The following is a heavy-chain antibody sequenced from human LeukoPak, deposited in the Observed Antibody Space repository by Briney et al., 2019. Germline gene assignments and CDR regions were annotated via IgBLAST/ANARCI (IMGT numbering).Heavy chain of an antibody. CDR3: ARGVIVVVPAAMFDY. V-gene: IGHV4-34*01. D-gene: IGHD2-2*01. CDR1: GGSFSGYY. J-gene: IGHJ4*02. CDR2: INHSGST. Sequence: KPSETLSLTCAVHGGSFSGYYWSWIRQPPGKGLEWIGEINHSGSTNYNPSLKSRVTISVDTSKNQFSLKLSSVTAADTAVYYCARGVIVVVPAAMFDYWGQGTLVTVSS.